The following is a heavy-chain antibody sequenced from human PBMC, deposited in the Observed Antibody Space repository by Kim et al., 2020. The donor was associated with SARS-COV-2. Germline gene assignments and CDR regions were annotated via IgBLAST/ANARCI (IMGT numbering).Heavy chain of an antibody. V-gene: IGHV3-33*01. D-gene: IGHD1-26*01. CDR3: ARDSVGQPLDY. J-gene: IGHJ4*02. Sequence: GGSLRLSCAASGFTFSSYGMHWVRQAPGKGLQWVAVIWYDGSNKYYADSVKGRFTISRYNSKNTLYLQMNSLRVEDTAVYYCARDSVGQPLDYWGQGTLVTVSS. CDR2: IWYDGSNK. CDR1: GFTFSSYG.